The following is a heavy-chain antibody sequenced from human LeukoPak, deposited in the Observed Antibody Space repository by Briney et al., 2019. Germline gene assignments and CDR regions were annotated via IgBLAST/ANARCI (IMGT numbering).Heavy chain of an antibody. V-gene: IGHV6-1*01. Sequence: SQTLSLTCAISGDSVSSNSAAWNWIRQSPSRGLEWLGGTYYRSKWHSYYAPSVNSRITINPDTSKNQFSLQLKSVTPEDTAVYYCARMVGLVSDFWGQGTLVTVSS. CDR2: TYYRSKWHS. CDR1: GDSVSSNSAA. D-gene: IGHD3-10*01. CDR3: ARMVGLVSDF. J-gene: IGHJ4*02.